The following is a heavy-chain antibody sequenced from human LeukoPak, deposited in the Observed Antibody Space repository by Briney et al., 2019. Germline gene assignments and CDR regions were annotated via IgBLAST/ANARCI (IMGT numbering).Heavy chain of an antibody. CDR2: ISWNSGSI. Sequence: GGSLRLSCAASGFTFDDYAMHWVRQAPGKGLEWVSGISWNSGSIGYADSVKGRFTISRDNAKNSLYLQMNSLRAEDTALYYCAKASHNYIDYWGQGTLVTVSS. D-gene: IGHD1-1*01. CDR1: GFTFDDYA. V-gene: IGHV3-9*01. CDR3: AKASHNYIDY. J-gene: IGHJ4*02.